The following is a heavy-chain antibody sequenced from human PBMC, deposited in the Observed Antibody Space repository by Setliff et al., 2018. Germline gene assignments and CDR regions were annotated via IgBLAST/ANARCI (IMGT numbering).Heavy chain of an antibody. V-gene: IGHV1-2*06. Sequence: ASVKVSCKAPGYTFTGYYMYWVRQAPGQGLEWMGRINPSSGATIYAQKFQGRVTMTSDTSISTAYMELGRLRSDDTAVYFCARDGGGDSDAFDIWGQGTMVT. D-gene: IGHD3-16*01. J-gene: IGHJ3*02. CDR3: ARDGGGDSDAFDI. CDR2: INPSSGAT. CDR1: GYTFTGYY.